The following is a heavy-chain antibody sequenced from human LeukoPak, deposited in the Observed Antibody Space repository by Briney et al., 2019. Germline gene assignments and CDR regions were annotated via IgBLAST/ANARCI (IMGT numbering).Heavy chain of an antibody. J-gene: IGHJ4*02. CDR3: ARAKVPVLRYFDWSLDY. Sequence: SVKVSCKASGGTFSSYAISWVRQAPGQGLEWMGGIIPIFGTANYAQKFQGRVTITADESTSTAYMELSSLRSEDTAVYYCARAKVPVLRYFDWSLDYWGQGTLVTVSS. V-gene: IGHV1-69*13. CDR1: GGTFSSYA. CDR2: IIPIFGTA. D-gene: IGHD3-9*01.